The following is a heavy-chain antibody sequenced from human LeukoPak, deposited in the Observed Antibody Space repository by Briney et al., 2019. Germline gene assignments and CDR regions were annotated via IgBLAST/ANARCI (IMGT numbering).Heavy chain of an antibody. CDR1: GFTFSSYA. CDR2: ISGSGGST. D-gene: IGHD3-22*01. CDR3: AKDSRLSPPRLLHLYYYYGMDV. Sequence: PGGSLRLSCAASGFTFSSYAMSWVRQAPGKGLEWVSAISGSGGSTYYADSVKGRFTISRDNSKNTLYLQMNSLRAEDTAVYYCAKDSRLSPPRLLHLYYYYGMDVWGQGTTVTVSS. V-gene: IGHV3-23*01. J-gene: IGHJ6*02.